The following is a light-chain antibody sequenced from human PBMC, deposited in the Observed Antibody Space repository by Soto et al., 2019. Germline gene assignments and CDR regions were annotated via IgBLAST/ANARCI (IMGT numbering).Light chain of an antibody. Sequence: ENVLTQSPGTLSLSPGERATLSCRASQSVSSGYLAWYQQKPGQAPRLLIYGASSRVTGIPDRFSGSGSGTDFTLTISRLEPEEFAVYYCQQYGSSPRTFGQGTKLEIK. CDR3: QQYGSSPRT. V-gene: IGKV3-20*01. CDR2: GAS. CDR1: QSVSSGY. J-gene: IGKJ2*02.